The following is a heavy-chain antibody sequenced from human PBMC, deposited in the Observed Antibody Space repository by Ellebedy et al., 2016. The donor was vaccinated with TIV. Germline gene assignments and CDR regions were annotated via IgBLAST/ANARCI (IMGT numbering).Heavy chain of an antibody. Sequence: GGSLRLXXTDAGVTFSTYAMNWVRQAPGKGLEWVSGISESGGSTNYADSVKGRFTISRDNSKDTLYLEMNSLRVDDTAVYYCAKGKVADSWGQGTLVTVSS. CDR1: GVTFSTYA. V-gene: IGHV3-23*01. J-gene: IGHJ4*02. D-gene: IGHD2-15*01. CDR3: AKGKVADS. CDR2: ISESGGST.